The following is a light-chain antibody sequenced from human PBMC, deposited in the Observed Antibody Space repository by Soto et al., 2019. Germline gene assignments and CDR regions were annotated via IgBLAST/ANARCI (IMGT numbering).Light chain of an antibody. CDR1: QSIETW. V-gene: IGKV1-5*03. J-gene: IGKJ1*01. CDR2: KSS. Sequence: MTQSAFTRCATQRDRVTITXMAIQSIETWLAWHQQKPGQVPKLLISKSSSLESGVSSRFSGSGSGTEFTLTISRLQPDDGATYYCLQSSSHSWTVGQGTKVDIK. CDR3: LQSSSHSWT.